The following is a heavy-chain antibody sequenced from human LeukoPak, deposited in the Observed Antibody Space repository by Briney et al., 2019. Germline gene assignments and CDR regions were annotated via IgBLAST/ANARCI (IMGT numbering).Heavy chain of an antibody. CDR1: GFTFSSYG. CDR2: ISGSGGST. J-gene: IGHJ4*02. CDR3: AKEGSPLNYYDSSGFYCDY. V-gene: IGHV3-23*01. Sequence: GGSLRLSCAASGFTFSSYGMHWVRQAPGKGLEWVSGISGSGGSTYYADSVKGRFTISRDNSKNTLYLQMNSLRAEDRAVYYRAKEGSPLNYYDSSGFYCDYWGQGTLVTVSS. D-gene: IGHD3-22*01.